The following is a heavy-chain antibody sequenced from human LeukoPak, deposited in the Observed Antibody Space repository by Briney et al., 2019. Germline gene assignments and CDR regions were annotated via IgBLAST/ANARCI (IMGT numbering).Heavy chain of an antibody. Sequence: GGSLRLSCAASGFTFSSYAMSWVRQAPGKGLEWVSAISGSGGSTYYADSVKGRFTISRDNSKNTLYLQMNSLRAEDTAVYYCAKGGNYGDFGVPYYYYMDVWGKGTTVTVSS. D-gene: IGHD4-17*01. J-gene: IGHJ6*03. CDR3: AKGGNYGDFGVPYYYYMDV. CDR1: GFTFSSYA. V-gene: IGHV3-23*01. CDR2: ISGSGGST.